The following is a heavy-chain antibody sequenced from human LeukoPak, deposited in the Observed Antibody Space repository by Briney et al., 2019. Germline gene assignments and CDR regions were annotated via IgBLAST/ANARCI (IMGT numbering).Heavy chain of an antibody. V-gene: IGHV1-18*01. Sequence: GASVKVSCKASGYTFTSYGISWVRQAPGQGLEWMGWISAYNGNTNYAQKLQGRVTMTTDTSTSTAYMELRSLRSDDTAVYYCARVAGSLRYFDWLPTLYYFDYWGQGTLVTVSS. J-gene: IGHJ4*02. CDR3: ARVAGSLRYFDWLPTLYYFDY. CDR2: ISAYNGNT. CDR1: GYTFTSYG. D-gene: IGHD3-9*01.